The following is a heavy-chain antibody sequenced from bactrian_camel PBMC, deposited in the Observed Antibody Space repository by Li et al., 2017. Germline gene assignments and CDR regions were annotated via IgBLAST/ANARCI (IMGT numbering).Heavy chain of an antibody. D-gene: IGHD2*01. J-gene: IGHJ6*01. CDR3: VSGGQSRSDVDFGY. V-gene: IGHV3S1*01. CDR2: IRSGGTDT. Sequence: HVQLVESGGGLVQPGGSLRLSCAASGFTFTSYWMYWVRQAPGKGLEWVSTIRSGGTDTYYADSVKGRFTISRDNAKITVYLQMNSLKPEDTAVYYCVSGGQSRSDVDFGYWGQGTQVTVS. CDR1: GFTFTSYW.